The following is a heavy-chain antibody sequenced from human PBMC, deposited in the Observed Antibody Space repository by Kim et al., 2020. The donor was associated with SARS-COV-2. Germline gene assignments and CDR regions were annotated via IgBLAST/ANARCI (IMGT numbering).Heavy chain of an antibody. CDR2: IIPILGIA. V-gene: IGHV1-69*04. CDR1: GGTFSSYA. Sequence: SVKVSCKASGGTFSSYAISWVRQAPGQGLEWMGRIIPILGIANYAQKFQGRVTITADKSTSTAYMELSSLRSEDTAVYYCERGVGGDSSWQPSPRQHVGSMDGWGQGTTVTVSS. D-gene: IGHD6-13*01. J-gene: IGHJ6*02. CDR3: ERGVGGDSSWQPSPRQHVGSMDG.